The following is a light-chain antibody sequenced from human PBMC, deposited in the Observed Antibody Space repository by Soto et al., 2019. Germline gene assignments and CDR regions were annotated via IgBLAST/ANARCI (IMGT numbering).Light chain of an antibody. CDR1: QDIRKY. V-gene: IGKV1-33*01. J-gene: IGKJ3*01. Sequence: DIQMTQSPSSLSASVGDRVTITCQASQDIRKYLNWYQQKPGRAPKLLIYGASNLEKGVPSRFSGSGYGTDFTFTISSLQPEDISTYYCQHYDNLPPFTFGPGTKVAIK. CDR3: QHYDNLPPFT. CDR2: GAS.